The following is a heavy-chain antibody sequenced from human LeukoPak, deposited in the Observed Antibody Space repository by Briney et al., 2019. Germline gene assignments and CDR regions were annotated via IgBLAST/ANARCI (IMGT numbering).Heavy chain of an antibody. CDR2: INHSGST. Sequence: PSETLSLTCAVYGGSFSGYYWSWIRQPPGKGLEWIGEINHSGSTNYNPSLKGRVTISVDTSKNQFSLKLSSVTAADTAVYYCAGPGPYGGNRWFDPWGQGTLVTVSS. D-gene: IGHD4-23*01. J-gene: IGHJ5*02. CDR1: GGSFSGYY. V-gene: IGHV4-34*01. CDR3: AGPGPYGGNRWFDP.